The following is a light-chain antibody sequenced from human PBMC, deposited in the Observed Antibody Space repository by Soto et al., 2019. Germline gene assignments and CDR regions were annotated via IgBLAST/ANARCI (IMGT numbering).Light chain of an antibody. V-gene: IGKV3-20*01. Sequence: EIVLTQSPGTLSLSPGERATLSCRASQSVSSSYLVWYQQKPGQAPRLLIYGASSRATGIPDRFSGSGSGTDFTLTISRLEPEDFAVYYCQQSYSTPAFTFGPGTKMDVK. CDR1: QSVSSSY. J-gene: IGKJ3*01. CDR3: QQSYSTPAFT. CDR2: GAS.